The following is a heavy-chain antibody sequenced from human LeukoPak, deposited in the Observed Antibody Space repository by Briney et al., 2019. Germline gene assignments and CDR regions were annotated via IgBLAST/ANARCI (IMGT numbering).Heavy chain of an antibody. CDR3: ARRSGYYYDSFDY. CDR2: IYYSGST. J-gene: IGHJ4*02. V-gene: IGHV4-59*05. CDR1: GGSLSSYY. Sequence: SETLSLTCTVSGGSLSSYYWSWIRQPPGKGLEWIGSIYYSGSTYYNPSLKSRVTISVDTSKNQFSLKLSSVTAADTAVYYCARRSGYYYDSFDYWGQGTLVTVSS. D-gene: IGHD3-22*01.